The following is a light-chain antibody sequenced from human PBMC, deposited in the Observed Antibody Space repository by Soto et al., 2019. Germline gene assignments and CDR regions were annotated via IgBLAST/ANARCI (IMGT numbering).Light chain of an antibody. CDR3: CSFAGLNTLL. CDR1: SSDVGRYNL. J-gene: IGLJ2*01. CDR2: EGS. V-gene: IGLV2-23*01. Sequence: QSALTQPASVSGSPGQSITISCTGTSSDVGRYNLVSWYQQHPGKAPKLMIYEGSKRPSGVSNRFSGSKSGNTASLTISGLQAEDEADYYCCSFAGLNTLLFGGGTQLTVL.